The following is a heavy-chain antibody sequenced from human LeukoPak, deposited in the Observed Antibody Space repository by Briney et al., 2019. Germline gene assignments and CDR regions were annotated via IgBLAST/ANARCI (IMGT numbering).Heavy chain of an antibody. Sequence: ASVKVSCKGSGYTFNNFAINWVREAPGQGLEWMGRISAYNGNTNYAQKFLGRVTMTTETSTSTIYMELGRLRSDDTAVYYCAREKGYVWGNYRYSPDYWGQGTLVTVSS. CDR3: AREKGYVWGNYRYSPDY. J-gene: IGHJ4*02. CDR1: GYTFNNFA. CDR2: ISAYNGNT. V-gene: IGHV1-18*01. D-gene: IGHD3-16*02.